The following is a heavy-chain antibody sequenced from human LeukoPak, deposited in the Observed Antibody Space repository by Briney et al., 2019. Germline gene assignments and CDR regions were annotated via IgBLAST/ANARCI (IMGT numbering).Heavy chain of an antibody. Sequence: PGGSLRLSCAASGFTFSTYWMNWVRQSPGVGLVWIGTVYSTGGTYYNPFLRSRLTISLDASKRQFSLKMTSVTAADTAVYYCATLRDGGGNYPLFDNWGQGALVTVSS. V-gene: IGHV4-59*12. CDR1: GFTFSTYW. D-gene: IGHD4-23*01. CDR3: ATLRDGGGNYPLFDN. CDR2: VYSTGGT. J-gene: IGHJ4*02.